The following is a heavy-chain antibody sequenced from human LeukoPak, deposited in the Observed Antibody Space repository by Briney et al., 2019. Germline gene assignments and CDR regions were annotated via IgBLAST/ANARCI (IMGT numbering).Heavy chain of an antibody. J-gene: IGHJ4*02. CDR3: AKSFASGGSCYFAIDY. CDR2: ICGSGGST. D-gene: IGHD2-15*01. CDR1: GFTFSNFA. Sequence: PGGSLRLSCAASGFTFSNFAMSWVRQAPGKGLEWVSGICGSGGSTYYADSVKGRFTISRDNSKNTLYLQMNSLRAEDTAVYYCAKSFASGGSCYFAIDYWGQGTLVTVSS. V-gene: IGHV3-23*01.